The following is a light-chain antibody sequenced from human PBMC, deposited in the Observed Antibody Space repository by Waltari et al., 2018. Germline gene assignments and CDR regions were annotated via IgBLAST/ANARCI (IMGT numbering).Light chain of an antibody. V-gene: IGLV2-8*01. CDR3: SSYARSNNF. J-gene: IGLJ1*01. Sequence: QSALTQPPSASGSPGQSVTISCTGTSSDVGGYNYVSWYQQHPGKAPTLMIYEVSKRPSGGPDRFSGSKSGNTASLTVSEIQADDESDYYCSSYARSNNFFGTGTKVTVL. CDR1: SSDVGGYNY. CDR2: EVS.